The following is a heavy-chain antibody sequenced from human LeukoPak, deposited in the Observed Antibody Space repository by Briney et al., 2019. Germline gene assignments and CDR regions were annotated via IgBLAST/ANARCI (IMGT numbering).Heavy chain of an antibody. CDR1: GGSISSYY. CDR2: IYYSGST. V-gene: IGHV4-59*01. CDR3: ARERGHSGYDSVEYDAFDI. Sequence: SETLSLTCTVSGGSISSYYWSWIRQPSGKGLEWIGYIYYSGSTNYNPSLKSRVTISVDTSKNQFSLKLSSVTAADTAVYYCARERGHSGYDSVEYDAFDIWGQGTMVTVSS. J-gene: IGHJ3*02. D-gene: IGHD5-12*01.